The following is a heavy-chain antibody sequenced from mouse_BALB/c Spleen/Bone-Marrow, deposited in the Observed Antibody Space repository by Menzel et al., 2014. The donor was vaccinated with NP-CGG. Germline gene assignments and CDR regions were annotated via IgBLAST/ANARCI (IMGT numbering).Heavy chain of an antibody. CDR2: INPGSGGI. J-gene: IGHJ3*01. CDR1: GYAFTNYW. Sequence: DQLQQSGVELVRPGTSVKVSCKDSGYAFTNYWIEWVKQRPGQGLEWIGVINPGSGGINYNEKFKGKATLTADKSSNTAYMQLSSLTFDDSAVYFCARELGRGFAYWGKGTLVTVSA. D-gene: IGHD4-1*01. V-gene: IGHV1-54*03. CDR3: ARELGRGFAY.